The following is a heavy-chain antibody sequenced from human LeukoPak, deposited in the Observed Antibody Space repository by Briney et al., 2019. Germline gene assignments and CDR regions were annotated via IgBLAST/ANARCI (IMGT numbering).Heavy chain of an antibody. CDR3: ARAMATTHDAFDI. CDR1: GYTFTSYY. V-gene: IGHV1-46*01. J-gene: IGHJ3*02. Sequence: ASVKVSCKASGYTFTSYYMHWVRQAPGQGLEWMGIINPSGGSTSYAQKFQGRVTMTRDMSTSTVYMELSSLRSEDTAVYYCARAMATTHDAFDIWGQGTMVTVSS. D-gene: IGHD5-24*01. CDR2: INPSGGST.